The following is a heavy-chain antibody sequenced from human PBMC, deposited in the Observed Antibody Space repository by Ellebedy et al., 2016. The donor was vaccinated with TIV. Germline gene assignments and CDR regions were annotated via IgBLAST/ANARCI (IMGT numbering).Heavy chain of an antibody. V-gene: IGHV3-48*04. CDR1: GFNFNSYG. CDR2: ISSSSSSI. Sequence: PGGSLRLSCAASGFNFNSYGMNWVRQAPGKGLEWVSYISSSSSSISYADSVKGRFTISRDNAKNSLYLQMNSLRAEDTAVYYCARFYGSYCDYWGQGTLVTVSS. CDR3: ARFYGSYCDY. J-gene: IGHJ4*02. D-gene: IGHD1-26*01.